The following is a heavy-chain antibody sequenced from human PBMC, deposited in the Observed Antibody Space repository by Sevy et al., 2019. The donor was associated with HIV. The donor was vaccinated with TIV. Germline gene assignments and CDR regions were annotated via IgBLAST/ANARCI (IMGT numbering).Heavy chain of an antibody. CDR2: ISDSGGST. D-gene: IGHD4-17*01. CDR3: ARRIPYGDYVNSCFDY. J-gene: IGHJ4*02. Sequence: GGSLRLSCAVSGFTFSSSAMSWLRQAPGKGLEWVSAISDSGGSTYFADSVKGRFTISRDNSKNTLYLQMHSLRAEDTAVYYCARRIPYGDYVNSCFDYWGQGTLVTVSS. V-gene: IGHV3-23*01. CDR1: GFTFSSSA.